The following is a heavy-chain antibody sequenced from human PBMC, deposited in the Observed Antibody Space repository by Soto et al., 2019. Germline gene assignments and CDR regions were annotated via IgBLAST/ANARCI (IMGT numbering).Heavy chain of an antibody. Sequence: QVQLVESGGGVVQPGRSLRLSCAASGFTFSNYGMHWVRTAPGKGLEWVAVISYHGSDNYYADSVKGRFTISKDNSKNTLYLQMDILRAADTAVYYCAKDHVTTTVTTVGYWGQGTLVTVS. CDR2: ISYHGSDN. D-gene: IGHD4-17*01. V-gene: IGHV3-30*18. CDR3: AKDHVTTTVTTVGY. CDR1: GFTFSNYG. J-gene: IGHJ4*02.